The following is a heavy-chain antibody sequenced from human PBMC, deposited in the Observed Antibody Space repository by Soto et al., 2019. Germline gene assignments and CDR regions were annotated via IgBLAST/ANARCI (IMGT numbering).Heavy chain of an antibody. Sequence: PSETLSLTCTVSGGSISSYYWSWIRQPPGKGLEWIGYIYYSGSTNYNSSLKSRVTISVDTSKNQFSLKLSSVTAADTAVYYCARAAYFSKVGATQYYFDSWGQGTLVTVSS. CDR1: GGSISSYY. J-gene: IGHJ4*02. CDR3: ARAAYFSKVGATQYYFDS. D-gene: IGHD1-26*01. V-gene: IGHV4-59*01. CDR2: IYYSGST.